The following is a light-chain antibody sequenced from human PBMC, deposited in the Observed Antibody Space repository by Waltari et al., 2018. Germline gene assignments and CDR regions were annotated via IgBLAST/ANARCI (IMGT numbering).Light chain of an antibody. CDR3: QQRRNWPLT. CDR2: DTS. J-gene: IGKJ4*01. V-gene: IGKV3-11*01. Sequence: EIVLTQSPATLSLSPVDRATLSCRASQIVDMYLAWYQQRPGQAPRLLIYDTSNRATDIPARLSGSGSETDFSLTISSLEPEDFAVYYCQQRRNWPLTFGGGTKVEIK. CDR1: QIVDMY.